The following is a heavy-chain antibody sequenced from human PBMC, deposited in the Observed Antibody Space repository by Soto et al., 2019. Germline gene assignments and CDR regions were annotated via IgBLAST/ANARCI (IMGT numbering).Heavy chain of an antibody. J-gene: IGHJ6*02. Sequence: PGGSLRLSCAASGFTVSSNYMSWVRQAPGKGLEWVSVIYSGGSTYYADSVKGRFTISRDNSKNTLYLQMNSLRAEDTAVYYCARDFPSSGSYGEEYYYYGMDVWGQGTTVTVSS. D-gene: IGHD3-22*01. V-gene: IGHV3-53*01. CDR1: GFTVSSNY. CDR3: ARDFPSSGSYGEEYYYYGMDV. CDR2: IYSGGST.